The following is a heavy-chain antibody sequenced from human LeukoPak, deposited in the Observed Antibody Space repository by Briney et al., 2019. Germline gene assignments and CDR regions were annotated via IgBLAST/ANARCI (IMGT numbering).Heavy chain of an antibody. J-gene: IGHJ3*02. CDR2: INPSGGST. V-gene: IGHV1-46*01. CDR3: AVPAAQGAFDI. CDR1: GYTFTSYY. Sequence: ASVKVSCKASGYTFTSYYTHWVRQAPGQGLEWMGIINPSGGSTSYAQKFQGRVTMTRDTSTSTVYMELSSLRSEDTAVYYCAVPAAQGAFDIWGQGTMVTVSS. D-gene: IGHD2-2*01.